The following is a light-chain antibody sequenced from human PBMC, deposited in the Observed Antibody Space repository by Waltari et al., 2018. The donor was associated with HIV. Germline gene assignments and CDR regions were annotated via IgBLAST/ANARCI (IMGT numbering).Light chain of an antibody. CDR2: STD. Sequence: QSVLIKPPSASGTPGQRVTISCSGRRSTIGSNSMNCYQPFPCTAPKLLIYSTDRRPSGVPDRFSGSKSGTSASLVINGLQPEDEADYYCSAWDDNLNALFGGGTKLTVL. J-gene: IGLJ2*01. CDR3: SAWDDNLNAL. CDR1: RSTIGSNS. V-gene: IGLV1-44*01.